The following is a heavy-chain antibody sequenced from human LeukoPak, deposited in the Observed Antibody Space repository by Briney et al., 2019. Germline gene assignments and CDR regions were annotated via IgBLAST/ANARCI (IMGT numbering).Heavy chain of an antibody. CDR1: GFTFSSSS. CDR2: ISSSSSYI. CDR3: ARETAAAGNWFDP. D-gene: IGHD6-13*01. V-gene: IGHV3-21*01. J-gene: IGHJ5*02. Sequence: AVSLRLSCAASGFTFSSSSMNWVRQAPGKGLEWVSSISSSSSYIYYADSVKGRFTISRDNAKNSLYLQMNSLRAEDTAVYYCARETAAAGNWFDPWGQGTLVTVSS.